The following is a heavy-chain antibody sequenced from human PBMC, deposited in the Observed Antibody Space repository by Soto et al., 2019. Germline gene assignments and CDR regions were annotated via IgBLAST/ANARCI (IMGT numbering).Heavy chain of an antibody. V-gene: IGHV4-59*08. CDR2: TDYSGNT. D-gene: IGHD5-18*01. Sequence: QVQLQESGPGLVRPSETLSLTCTVSSDSISRYYWIWIRQSPGKGLEWIGYTDYSGNTNYNPSLKSRVTISGDTSKKQFSVRPSSVTAADTAVYYCARAMGDPLYDLDYWGQGALVTVSS. CDR3: ARAMGDPLYDLDY. CDR1: SDSISRYY. J-gene: IGHJ4*02.